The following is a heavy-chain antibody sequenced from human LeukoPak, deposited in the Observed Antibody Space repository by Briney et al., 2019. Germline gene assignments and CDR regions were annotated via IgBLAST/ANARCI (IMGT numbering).Heavy chain of an antibody. CDR3: ANGPHYNILTGFYKVRSHLDY. Sequence: PGGSLRLSCAASGFTFNTYWMSWVRQAPGKGLEWVANIKQDGSEKYYVDSVKGRFTISRDNAKNSLYLQMDSLRSEDTALYYCANGPHYNILTGFYKVRSHLDYWGQGTLVTVSS. CDR2: IKQDGSEK. D-gene: IGHD3-9*01. V-gene: IGHV3-7*01. J-gene: IGHJ4*02. CDR1: GFTFNTYW.